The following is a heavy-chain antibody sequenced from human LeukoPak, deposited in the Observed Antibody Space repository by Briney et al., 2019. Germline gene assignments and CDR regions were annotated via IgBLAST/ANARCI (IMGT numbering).Heavy chain of an antibody. CDR2: ISSSSSTI. J-gene: IGHJ4*02. CDR3: AILMGDYYDSSGYYRQVDY. Sequence: GGSLRLSCAASGFTFSSYEMNWVRQAPGKGLEWVSYISSSSSTIYYADSVKGRFTISRDNAKNSLYLQMNSLRAEDTAVYYCAILMGDYYDSSGYYRQVDYWGQGTLVTVSS. CDR1: GFTFSSYE. V-gene: IGHV3-48*01. D-gene: IGHD3-22*01.